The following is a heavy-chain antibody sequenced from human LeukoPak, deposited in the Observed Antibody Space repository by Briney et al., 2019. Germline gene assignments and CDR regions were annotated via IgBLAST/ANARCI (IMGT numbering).Heavy chain of an antibody. V-gene: IGHV4-34*01. Sequence: PSETLSLTCAVYGGSFSGYYWSWICHPPRKGLEWIWEVNHSGSTNYNPSLKSRVTISVDTSKNQFSLKLSSVTAADTAVYYCARTDGSGSYMGYYFDYWGQGTRVIVSS. CDR1: GGSFSGYY. CDR3: ARTDGSGSYMGYYFDY. CDR2: VNHSGST. J-gene: IGHJ4*02. D-gene: IGHD3-10*01.